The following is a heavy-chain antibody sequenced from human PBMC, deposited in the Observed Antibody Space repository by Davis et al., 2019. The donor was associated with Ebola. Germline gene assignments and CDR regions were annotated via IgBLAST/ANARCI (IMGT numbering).Heavy chain of an antibody. V-gene: IGHV1-46*01. CDR1: GYTFTSYY. CDR2: INPSGGST. Sequence: ASVKVSCKASGYTFTSYYMHWVRQAPGQGLEWMGIINPSGGSTSYALKFQGRVTMTRDTSTSTVYMELSRLRSDDTAVYYCARDLTYYDFWSGYYKEADWGQGTLVTVSS. J-gene: IGHJ4*02. D-gene: IGHD3-3*01. CDR3: ARDLTYYDFWSGYYKEAD.